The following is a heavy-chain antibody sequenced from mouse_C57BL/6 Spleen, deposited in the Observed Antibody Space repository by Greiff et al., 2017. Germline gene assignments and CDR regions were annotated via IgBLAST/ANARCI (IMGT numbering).Heavy chain of an antibody. CDR2: IDPSDSEP. V-gene: IGHV1-52*01. J-gene: IGHJ3*01. CDR3: AREDDGYYRFAY. D-gene: IGHD2-3*01. CDR1: GYTFTSYW. Sequence: QVKLQQPGAELVRPGSSVKLSCKASGYTFTSYWMHWVKQRPIQGLEWIGNIDPSDSEPHYNQKFKVKATLTVDKSSSTAYMQLSSLTSEDSAVYYCAREDDGYYRFAYWGQGTLVTVSA.